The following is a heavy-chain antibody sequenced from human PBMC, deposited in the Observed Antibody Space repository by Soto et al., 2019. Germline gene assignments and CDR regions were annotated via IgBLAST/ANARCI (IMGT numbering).Heavy chain of an antibody. Sequence: QVQLVQSGAEVKKPGSSLKVSCKASGGTFSSYAISWVRQAPGQGLEWMGGIIPIFGTANYAQKLQGRVTITADESTSTAYMELSSLRSEDTAVYYCARDRSSSAYFDYWGQGTLVTVSS. V-gene: IGHV1-69*01. CDR1: GGTFSSYA. D-gene: IGHD6-13*01. J-gene: IGHJ4*02. CDR2: IIPIFGTA. CDR3: ARDRSSSAYFDY.